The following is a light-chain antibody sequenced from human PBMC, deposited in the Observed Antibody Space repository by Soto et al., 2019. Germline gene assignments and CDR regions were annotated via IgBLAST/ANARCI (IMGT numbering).Light chain of an antibody. CDR2: GIS. V-gene: IGKV3D-15*01. CDR3: QQYNNWPPT. Sequence: EIVLTQSPATLSLSPGERATLSCRASQSVTSNYLAWYQQKPGKAPRLLIHGISNRATGVPDRFSGSGSGTEFTLTISSLQSEDFAVYYCQQYNNWPPTFGQGTRLEIK. CDR1: QSVTSN. J-gene: IGKJ5*01.